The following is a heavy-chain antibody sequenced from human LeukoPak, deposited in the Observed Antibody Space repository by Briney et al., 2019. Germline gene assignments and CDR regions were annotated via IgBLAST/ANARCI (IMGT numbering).Heavy chain of an antibody. Sequence: ASVTVSCKASGYTFTSYAMHWVRQAPGQRLEWMGWINAGNGNTKYSQKFQGRVTITRDTSASTAYMELSSLRSEDTAVYYCARDYIGRLVDYWGQGTLVTVSS. CDR3: ARDYIGRLVDY. V-gene: IGHV1-3*01. CDR2: INAGNGNT. D-gene: IGHD5-12*01. J-gene: IGHJ4*02. CDR1: GYTFTSYA.